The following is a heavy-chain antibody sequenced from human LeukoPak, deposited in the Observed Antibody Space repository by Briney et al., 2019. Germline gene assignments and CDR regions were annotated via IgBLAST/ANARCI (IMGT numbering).Heavy chain of an antibody. D-gene: IGHD1-26*01. V-gene: IGHV3-21*01. CDR3: ARAPKSGSPNWFDP. Sequence: PGGSLRLSCAASGFTFSSYSMNWVRQAPGKGLEWVSSISSSSSYIYYADSVKGRFTISRDNAKNSLYLQMNSLRAEDTAVYYCARAPKSGSPNWFDPWGQGTLVTVSS. CDR2: ISSSSSYI. J-gene: IGHJ5*02. CDR1: GFTFSSYS.